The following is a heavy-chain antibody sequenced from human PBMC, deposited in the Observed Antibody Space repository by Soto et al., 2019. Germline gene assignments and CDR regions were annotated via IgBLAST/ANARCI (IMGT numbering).Heavy chain of an antibody. V-gene: IGHV3-15*01. Sequence: GGSLRLSCAASGFTFSNAWMSWVRQAPGKGLEWVGFIRSKAHGGTAEYAASVKGRFTISRDDSENTAYLQMNSLKTEDTAVYYCTRSFQLPLNWFDPWGQGTLVTVSS. J-gene: IGHJ5*02. D-gene: IGHD1-1*01. CDR3: TRSFQLPLNWFDP. CDR1: GFTFSNAW. CDR2: IRSKAHGGTA.